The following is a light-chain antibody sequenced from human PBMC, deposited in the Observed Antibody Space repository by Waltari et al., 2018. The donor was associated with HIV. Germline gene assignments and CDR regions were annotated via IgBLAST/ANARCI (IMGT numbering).Light chain of an antibody. CDR1: NIGRQN. J-gene: IGLJ2*01. CDR3: QVRVSNTVV. Sequence: SYELPQPLSVSVALGQTATITCGGNNIGRQNVCWYQQKPGQAPVLIIYRDNTRPSGIPERFSGSNSGNTATLTIRRAQAGDEADYYCQVRVSNTVVFGGGTNLTVL. V-gene: IGLV3-9*01. CDR2: RDN.